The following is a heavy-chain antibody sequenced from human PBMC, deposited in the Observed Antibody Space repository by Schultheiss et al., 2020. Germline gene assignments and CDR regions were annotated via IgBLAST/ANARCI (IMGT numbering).Heavy chain of an antibody. V-gene: IGHV3-30*18. CDR1: GFTFSSYG. D-gene: IGHD5-24*01. Sequence: GGSLRLSCAASGFTFSSYGMHWVRQAPGKGLEWVAVISYDGSNKYYADSVKGRFTISRDNSKNTLYLQMNSLRAEDTAVYYCAKDYISSRDGYNSMVYWGQGTLVTVSS. J-gene: IGHJ4*02. CDR3: AKDYISSRDGYNSMVY. CDR2: ISYDGSNK.